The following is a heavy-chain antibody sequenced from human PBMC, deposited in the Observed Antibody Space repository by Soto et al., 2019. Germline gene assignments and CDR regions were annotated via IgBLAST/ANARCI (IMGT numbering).Heavy chain of an antibody. V-gene: IGHV4-39*01. CDR1: GGSISSSSYY. Sequence: SETLSLTCTVSGGSISSSSYYWGWIRQPPGKGLEWIGSIYYSGSTYYNPSLKSRVTISVDTSKNQFSLKLSSVTAADTAVYYCARHQRDTAMDTRYYWGQGTLVTVSS. J-gene: IGHJ4*02. CDR2: IYYSGST. D-gene: IGHD5-18*01. CDR3: ARHQRDTAMDTRYY.